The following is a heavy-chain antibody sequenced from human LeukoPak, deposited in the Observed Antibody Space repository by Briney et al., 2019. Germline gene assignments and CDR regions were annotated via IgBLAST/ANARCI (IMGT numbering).Heavy chain of an antibody. Sequence: PGGSLRLSCAASGFTFSNYWMNWVRQAPGKGMEGVAIIEKDGSEILYVDSVKGRFTISRDNAKNSLYLQMNSLRAEDTAVYYCAREITMMPDAFDIWGQGTMVTVSS. D-gene: IGHD3-22*01. CDR2: IEKDGSEI. J-gene: IGHJ3*02. CDR3: AREITMMPDAFDI. CDR1: GFTFSNYW. V-gene: IGHV3-7*01.